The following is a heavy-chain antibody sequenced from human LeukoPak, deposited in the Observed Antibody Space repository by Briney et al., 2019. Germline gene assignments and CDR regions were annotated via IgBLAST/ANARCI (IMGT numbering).Heavy chain of an antibody. CDR3: AKAGVEMATSHFDY. CDR1: GFTFSNYA. V-gene: IGHV3-23*01. Sequence: GGSLRLSCAASGFTFSNYAMSWVRQAPGKGLDWVSTIIGSGGSTYNADSVKGRFTISRDNSKNTLYLQMNSLRAEDTAVYYCAKAGVEMATSHFDYWGQGTLVTVSS. CDR2: IIGSGGST. D-gene: IGHD5-24*01. J-gene: IGHJ4*02.